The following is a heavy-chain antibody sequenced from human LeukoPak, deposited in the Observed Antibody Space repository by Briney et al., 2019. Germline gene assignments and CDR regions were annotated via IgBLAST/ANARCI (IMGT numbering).Heavy chain of an antibody. V-gene: IGHV4-59*08. CDR1: GGSISSYY. D-gene: IGHD3-10*01. CDR3: ARTMYRGPFDY. Sequence: PSETLSLTCTVSGGSISSYYWSWIRQPPGKGLEWIGYIYYSGSTNYNPSLKCRVTISVDTSKNQFSLKLSSVTAADTAVYYCARTMYRGPFDYWGQGTLVTVSS. J-gene: IGHJ4*02. CDR2: IYYSGST.